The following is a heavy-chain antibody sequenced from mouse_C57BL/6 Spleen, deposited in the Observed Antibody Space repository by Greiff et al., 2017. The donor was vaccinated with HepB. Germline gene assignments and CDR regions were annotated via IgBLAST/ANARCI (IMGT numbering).Heavy chain of an antibody. D-gene: IGHD1-1*01. Sequence: VKLMESGPGILQSSQTLSLTCSFSGFSLSTSGMGVSWIRQPSGKGLEWLAHIYWDDDKRYNPSLKSRLTISKDTSRNQVFLKITSVDTADTATYYCASITADWYFDVWGTGTTVTVSS. CDR3: ASITADWYFDV. CDR1: GFSLSTSGMG. J-gene: IGHJ1*03. V-gene: IGHV8-12*01. CDR2: IYWDDDK.